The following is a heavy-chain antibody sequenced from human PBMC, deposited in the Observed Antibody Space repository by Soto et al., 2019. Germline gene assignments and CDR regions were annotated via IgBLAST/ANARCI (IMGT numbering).Heavy chain of an antibody. V-gene: IGHV3-23*01. CDR2: IGTSAST. J-gene: IGHJ4*02. CDR3: SDLLRYCTRSNCG. D-gene: IGHD2-8*01. CDR1: GFTFSSYS. Sequence: DVRLLESGGGLVQPGGSLRLSCAASGFTFSSYSMSWVRQAPGKGLEWVSTIGTSASTYYGDSVRGRFTISRDNSRNTLFLQMNSLPAEDKAVYYWSDLLRYCTRSNCGWGQGTLVTVSS.